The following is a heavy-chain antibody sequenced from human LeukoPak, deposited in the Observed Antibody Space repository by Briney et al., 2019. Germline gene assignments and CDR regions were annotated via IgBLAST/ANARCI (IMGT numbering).Heavy chain of an antibody. Sequence: PGGSLRLFCTASGFTFSSTGMHWVRQAPGKGLEWVSYIRYDGNNKYYGDSVKGRLTVYRDNSKNTLYLQMNSLRVEDTAVYYCARTYNPDYWGQGTLVTVSS. J-gene: IGHJ4*02. CDR1: GFTFSSTG. CDR2: IRYDGNNK. CDR3: ARTYNPDY. V-gene: IGHV3-30*02. D-gene: IGHD1-14*01.